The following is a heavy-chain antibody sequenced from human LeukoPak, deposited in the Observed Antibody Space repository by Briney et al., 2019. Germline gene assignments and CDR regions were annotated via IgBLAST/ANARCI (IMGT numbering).Heavy chain of an antibody. J-gene: IGHJ4*02. CDR2: INAGNGNT. Sequence: ASVKVSCKASGYTLTDYYLHWVRQAPGQGLQWMGWINAGNGNTKYSQEFQGRVTITRDTSASTAYMELSSLRSEDMAVYYCARSSSSWKAFDYWGQGTLVTVSS. CDR1: GYTLTDYY. CDR3: ARSSSSWKAFDY. V-gene: IGHV1-3*03. D-gene: IGHD6-13*01.